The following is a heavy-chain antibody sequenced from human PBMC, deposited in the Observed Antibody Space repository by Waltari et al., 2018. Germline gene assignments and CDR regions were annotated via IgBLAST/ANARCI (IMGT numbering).Heavy chain of an antibody. V-gene: IGHV3-30*03. CDR2: ISYDGSNK. CDR1: GFTFSSYG. D-gene: IGHD6-19*01. Sequence: QVQLVESGGGVVQPGRSLRLSCAASGFTFSSYGMHWVRQAPGKGLEGVAVISYDGSNKYYADSVKGRFTISRDNSKNTLYLQMNSLRAEDTAVYYCASAVALDYWGQGTLVTVSS. CDR3: ASAVALDY. J-gene: IGHJ4*02.